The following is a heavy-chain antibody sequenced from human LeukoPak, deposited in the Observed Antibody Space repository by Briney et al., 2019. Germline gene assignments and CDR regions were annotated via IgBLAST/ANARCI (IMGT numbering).Heavy chain of an antibody. CDR1: GFTFKSYV. CDR3: AKDLGWELPAEAY. J-gene: IGHJ4*02. D-gene: IGHD1-26*01. V-gene: IGHV3-23*01. CDR2: TNGSGVSN. Sequence: PGGSLRLSCVASGFTFKSYVMNWVRQAPGKGLEWLATNGSGVSNSYADSVKGRFTISRDNSNNTLYLQMNSLRVEDTAIYYCAKDLGWELPAEAYWGQGILVTVSS.